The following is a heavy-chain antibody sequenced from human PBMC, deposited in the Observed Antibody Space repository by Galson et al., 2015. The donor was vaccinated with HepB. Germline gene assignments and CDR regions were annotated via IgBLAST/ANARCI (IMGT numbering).Heavy chain of an antibody. Sequence: SLRLSCAASGFTLSDYYMSWIRQAPGKGPEYISYINDSGYTIYYADSMKGRFTISRDNAKNSLYLQMNSLRAEDTAVYYCARVAVAGTLDYWGQGTLVTVSS. V-gene: IGHV3-11*01. CDR2: INDSGYTI. CDR1: GFTLSDYY. J-gene: IGHJ4*02. D-gene: IGHD6-19*01. CDR3: ARVAVAGTLDY.